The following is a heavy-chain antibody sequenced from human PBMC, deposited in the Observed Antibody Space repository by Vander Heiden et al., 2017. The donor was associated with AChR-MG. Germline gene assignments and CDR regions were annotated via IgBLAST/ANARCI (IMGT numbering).Heavy chain of an antibody. CDR3: ARIRSRGVNYYYYGMDV. CDR1: GFSLSTSGMC. V-gene: IGHV2-70*01. CDR2: IDWDDDK. J-gene: IGHJ6*02. Sequence: HVTSRESGPALVKPTQTLTLTCTFSGFSLSTSGMCVSWIRQPPGKALEWLALIDWDDDKYYSTSLKTRLTISKDTSKNQVVLTMTNMDPVDTATYYCARIRSRGVNYYYYGMDVWGQGTTVTVSS. D-gene: IGHD3-10*01.